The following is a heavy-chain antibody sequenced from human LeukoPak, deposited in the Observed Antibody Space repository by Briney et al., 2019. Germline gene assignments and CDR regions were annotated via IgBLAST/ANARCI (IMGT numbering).Heavy chain of an antibody. Sequence: ASVKVSCKASGYTFTDYYMHWVRQAPGQGLEWMGWINPHSGGTSYAQKFQGRVTVTRDTSISTAYMELSRLRSDDTAMYYCARELPDCTGGSCSRVTDYWGQGTLVTVSS. J-gene: IGHJ4*02. CDR1: GYTFTDYY. CDR2: INPHSGGT. V-gene: IGHV1-2*02. CDR3: ARELPDCTGGSCSRVTDY. D-gene: IGHD2-15*01.